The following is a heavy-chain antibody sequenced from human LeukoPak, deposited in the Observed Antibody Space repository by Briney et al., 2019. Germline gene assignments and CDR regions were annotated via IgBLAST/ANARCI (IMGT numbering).Heavy chain of an antibody. CDR1: GFTFSIYT. V-gene: IGHV3-21*01. CDR3: ARGYILSPFDY. Sequence: PGGSLRLSCAASGFTFSIYTMNWVRQAPGKGLEWVSSISSSSSYIYYADSVKGRFTISRDNAKNSLYLRMNSLRAEDTAVYYCARGYILSPFDYWGQGTLVTVSS. CDR2: ISSSSSYI. J-gene: IGHJ4*02. D-gene: IGHD5/OR15-5a*01.